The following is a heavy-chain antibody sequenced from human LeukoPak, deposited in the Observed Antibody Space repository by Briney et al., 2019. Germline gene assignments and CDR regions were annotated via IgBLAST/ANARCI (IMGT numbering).Heavy chain of an antibody. V-gene: IGHV3-13*01. CDR1: RFTFSSHD. CDR2: IGTGGRT. CDR3: ARDRGI. D-gene: IGHD3-16*01. J-gene: IGHJ4*02. Sequence: GGSLRLSCATSRFTFSSHDMHWVRQGPGKGLEWVSAIGTGGRTYYADAVKGRFTISRDNAKNSLYLQMNSLRAEDTAVYYCARDRGIWGQGTLVTVSS.